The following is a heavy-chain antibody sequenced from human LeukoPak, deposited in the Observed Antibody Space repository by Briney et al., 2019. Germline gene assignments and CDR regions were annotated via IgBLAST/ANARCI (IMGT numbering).Heavy chain of an antibody. CDR2: ISGSGGST. CDR3: ARDGYGDYSFDY. D-gene: IGHD4-17*01. J-gene: IGHJ4*02. Sequence: PGGSLRLSCAASGFTFSSYAMSWVRQAPGKGLEWVSAISGSGGSTYYADSVKGRFTISRDNSKNTLYLQMNSLRAEDTAVYYCARDGYGDYSFDYWGQGTLVTVSS. CDR1: GFTFSSYA. V-gene: IGHV3-23*01.